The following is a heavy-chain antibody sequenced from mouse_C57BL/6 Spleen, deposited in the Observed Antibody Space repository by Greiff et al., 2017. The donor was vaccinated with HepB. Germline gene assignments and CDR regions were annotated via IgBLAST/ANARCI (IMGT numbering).Heavy chain of an antibody. V-gene: IGHV1-69*01. CDR3: ARWGGTRDYFDY. Sequence: VQLQQSGAELVMPGASVKLSCKASGYTFTSYWMHWVKQRPGQGLEWIGEIDPSDSYTNYNQKFKGKSTLTVDKSSSTAYMQLSSLTSEDSAVYYCARWGGTRDYFDYWGQGTTLTVSS. J-gene: IGHJ2*01. CDR2: IDPSDSYT. CDR1: GYTFTSYW. D-gene: IGHD4-1*01.